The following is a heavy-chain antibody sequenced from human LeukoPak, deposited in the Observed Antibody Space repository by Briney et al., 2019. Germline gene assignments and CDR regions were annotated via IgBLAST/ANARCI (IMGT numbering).Heavy chain of an antibody. CDR1: GGSISSYY. CDR2: IYYNGST. J-gene: IGHJ4*02. Sequence: SETLSLTCTVSGGSISSYYWSWIRQPPGKGLEWIGYIYYNGSTNYNPSLKSRVTISVDTSKNQFSLKLSSVTAADTAVYYCARSYYDSSGYYYLDCWGQGTLVTVSS. CDR3: ARSYYDSSGYYYLDC. V-gene: IGHV4-59*01. D-gene: IGHD3-22*01.